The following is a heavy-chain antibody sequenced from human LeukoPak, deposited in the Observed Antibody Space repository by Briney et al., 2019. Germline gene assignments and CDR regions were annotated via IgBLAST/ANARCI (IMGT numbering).Heavy chain of an antibody. D-gene: IGHD1-26*01. J-gene: IGHJ4*02. V-gene: IGHV4-39*01. Sequence: SETLSLSCTVSGDSISGGTFYWGWVRQPPGQGLEWIGSIHFNGNTYYNPSLKSPVTISVDMPKNQFSLNLSSVTVADTAVYYCAGRVGATIWTGLHFWGQGILVTVSS. CDR2: IHFNGNT. CDR3: AGRVGATIWTGLHF. CDR1: GDSISGGTFY.